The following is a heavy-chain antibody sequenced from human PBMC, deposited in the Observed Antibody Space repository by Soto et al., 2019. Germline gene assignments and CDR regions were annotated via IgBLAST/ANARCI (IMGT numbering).Heavy chain of an antibody. CDR3: ARESRYCSSGSCYFLPGIDY. Sequence: QVQLVQSGAEVKKPGSSVKVSCKASGGTFSSYAISWVRQAPGQGLEWMGGIIPIFGTANYAQKFQGRVTTTADESTSTAYMELSSLRSEDTAVYYCARESRYCSSGSCYFLPGIDYWGQGTLVTVSS. CDR1: GGTFSSYA. D-gene: IGHD2-15*01. V-gene: IGHV1-69*12. J-gene: IGHJ4*01. CDR2: IIPIFGTA.